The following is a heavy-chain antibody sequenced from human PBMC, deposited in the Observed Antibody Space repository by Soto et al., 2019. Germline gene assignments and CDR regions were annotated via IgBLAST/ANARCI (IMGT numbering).Heavy chain of an antibody. CDR3: ARGVGSGSYYNQYNWFDP. CDR1: GYTFTNYG. CDR2: INVYNGNT. V-gene: IGHV1-18*01. D-gene: IGHD3-10*01. J-gene: IGHJ5*02. Sequence: QVQLVQSGGEVKKPGASVKVSCKASGYTFTNYGISWVRQAPGQGLEWMGWINVYNGNTKYAQKVRGRATMTTDTSTSTAYMELRSLRSDDTAVYYCARGVGSGSYYNQYNWFDPWGQGTLVTVSS.